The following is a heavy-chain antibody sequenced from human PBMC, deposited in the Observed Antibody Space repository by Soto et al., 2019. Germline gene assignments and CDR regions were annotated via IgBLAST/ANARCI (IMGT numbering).Heavy chain of an antibody. Sequence: SETLSLTCTVSGGSITSYYWSWIRQPPGKGLEWIGYIYFSGSANYNPSLKSRVTISVDTSKNQFSLKLSSVTAADTAVYYCARDYYDSSGRPTIDYWGQGTLVTVSS. CDR1: GGSITSYY. J-gene: IGHJ4*02. CDR2: IYFSGSA. V-gene: IGHV4-59*12. CDR3: ARDYYDSSGRPTIDY. D-gene: IGHD3-22*01.